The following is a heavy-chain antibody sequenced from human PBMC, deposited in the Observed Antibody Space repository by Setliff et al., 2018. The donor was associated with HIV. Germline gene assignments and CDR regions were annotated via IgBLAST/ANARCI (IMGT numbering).Heavy chain of an antibody. CDR2: INPYSGGT. Sequence: RASVKVSCKASGYTFTAYYIHWVRQAPGQGLEWMGWINPYSGGTNYAQNLQGWVTMTRDTSITTAYMELSRLTSDDTALYFCVREVRAAYKGPLWFGQSDPRPDTFDIWGQGTMVTVS. J-gene: IGHJ3*02. CDR1: GYTFTAYY. D-gene: IGHD3-10*01. V-gene: IGHV1-2*04. CDR3: VREVRAAYKGPLWFGQSDPRPDTFDI.